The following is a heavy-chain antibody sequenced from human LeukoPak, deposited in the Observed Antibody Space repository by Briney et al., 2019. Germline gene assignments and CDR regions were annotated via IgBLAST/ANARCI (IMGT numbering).Heavy chain of an antibody. CDR3: ARDRLMNRFDY. V-gene: IGHV3-74*01. CDR2: ISHDGII. J-gene: IGHJ4*02. CDR1: GFTFSSYV. Sequence: GGSLRLSCETAGFTFSSYVMHWVRRTPGKGLVWVSRISHDGIISYADSVKGRFTISRDNAKNTLTLQMNSLRVEDTAVYYCARDRLMNRFDYWGQGTLVTVSS. D-gene: IGHD5-12*01.